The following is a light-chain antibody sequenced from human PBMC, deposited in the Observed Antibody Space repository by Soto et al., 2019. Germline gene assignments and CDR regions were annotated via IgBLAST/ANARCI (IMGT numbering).Light chain of an antibody. Sequence: DIQMTQSPSTLSASVGDRVTITCRASQSISSWLAWYQQKPGKAPKLLIYKASSLKSGVPSRFSGSGSGTEFTITISSLQPDDFATYYCQQYNSYSRTFGQGTKVEIK. CDR3: QQYNSYSRT. CDR2: KAS. V-gene: IGKV1-5*03. CDR1: QSISSW. J-gene: IGKJ1*01.